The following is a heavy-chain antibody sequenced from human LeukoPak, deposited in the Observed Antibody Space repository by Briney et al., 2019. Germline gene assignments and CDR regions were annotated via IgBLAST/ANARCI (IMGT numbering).Heavy chain of an antibody. CDR3: PRGYCSSTSCYSDYHYYYGMDV. J-gene: IGHJ6*02. V-gene: IGHV1-69*04. Sequence: ASVKVSCKASGGTFSSYAISWARQAPGQGLEWMGRIIPILGIANYAQKFHGRVTITADKSTSTAYIELSSLRSQPTAVYHCPRGYCSSTSCYSDYHYYYGMDVWGQGTTVTVSS. D-gene: IGHD2-2*01. CDR2: IIPILGIA. CDR1: GGTFSSYA.